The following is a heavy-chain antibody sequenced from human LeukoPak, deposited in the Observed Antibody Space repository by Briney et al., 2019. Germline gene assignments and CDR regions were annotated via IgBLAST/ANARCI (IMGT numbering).Heavy chain of an antibody. CDR2: FSPTGIT. V-gene: IGHV4-4*07. D-gene: IGHD3-10*01. CDR3: ARGRHSGSRFDY. J-gene: IGHJ4*02. Sequence: SETLSLTCTVSGVSIKTYSWSWIRQSAGKELEWIGRFSPTGITSYNPSLRSRVTISVDTSKNQFSLQLNSVTAADTAVYYCARGRHSGSRFDYWGQGTLVTVSS. CDR1: GVSIKTYS.